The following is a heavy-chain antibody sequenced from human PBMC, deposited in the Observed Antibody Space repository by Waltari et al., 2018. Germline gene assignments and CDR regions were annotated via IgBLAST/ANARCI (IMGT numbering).Heavy chain of an antibody. CDR3: ARVMGMEEWYYFDY. J-gene: IGHJ4*02. V-gene: IGHV3-74*03. D-gene: IGHD3-3*01. Sequence: EVQLVESGGGLVQPGGSLRLSCAASGFTFRNYWMHWVRQAPGKGLVWVSRINSDGSSTTYADSVKGRFTISRDNAKNTLLLQMNSLSAEDTAVYYCARVMGMEEWYYFDYWGQGTLVTVSS. CDR1: GFTFRNYW. CDR2: INSDGSST.